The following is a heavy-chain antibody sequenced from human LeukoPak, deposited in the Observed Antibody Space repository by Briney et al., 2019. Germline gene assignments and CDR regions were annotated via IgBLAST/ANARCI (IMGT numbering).Heavy chain of an antibody. J-gene: IGHJ6*03. V-gene: IGHV1-2*06. CDR3: ARGIYSTDLYFYMDV. CDR2: INPNSGAT. Sequence: ASVKVSCKASGYAFTGDYMDWVRQAPGQGLEWMGRINPNSGATNYAQKFQGRVTMTRDTSISTAYMEFNGLRSDDTAVYYCARGIYSTDLYFYMDVWGKGTTVTVYS. D-gene: IGHD2/OR15-2a*01. CDR1: GYAFTGDY.